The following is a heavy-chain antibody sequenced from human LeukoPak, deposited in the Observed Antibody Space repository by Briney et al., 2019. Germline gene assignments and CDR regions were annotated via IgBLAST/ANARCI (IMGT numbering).Heavy chain of an antibody. V-gene: IGHV3-66*02. CDR3: ARAGYEDLDY. Sequence: GGSLRLSCAASGFTFSSNYMSWVRQAPGKGLESFSVIYIAGGTYYADSVTSLFSISRDSSKNTLYLQMNSLRAEDTAVYYCARAGYEDLDYWGQGTLVTVSS. CDR2: IYIAGGT. CDR1: GFTFSSNY. D-gene: IGHD5-12*01. J-gene: IGHJ4*02.